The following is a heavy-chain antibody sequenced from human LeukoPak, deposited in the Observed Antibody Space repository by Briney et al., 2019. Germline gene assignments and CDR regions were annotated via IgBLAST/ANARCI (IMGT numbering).Heavy chain of an antibody. CDR2: ISAYNGNT. D-gene: IGHD6-19*01. Sequence: ASVKVSCKASGYTFTSYGISWVRQAPGQGLEWMGWISAYNGNTNYAQKLQGRVTMTTDTSTSTAYMELRSLRSDDTAVYYCARDRLAVAGYYYYDMDVWGQGTRAPVSS. J-gene: IGHJ6*02. CDR3: ARDRLAVAGYYYYDMDV. CDR1: GYTFTSYG. V-gene: IGHV1-18*01.